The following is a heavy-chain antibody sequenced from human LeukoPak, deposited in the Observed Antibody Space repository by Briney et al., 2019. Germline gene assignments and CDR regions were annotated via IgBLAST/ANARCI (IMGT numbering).Heavy chain of an antibody. CDR1: GGSISSYY. J-gene: IGHJ6*02. V-gene: IGHV4-59*01. Sequence: SETLSLTCTVSGGSISSYYWSWIRQPQGKGLEWIGYIYYSGSTNYNPSLKSRVTISVDTSKNQFSLKLSSVTAADTAVYYCARDQIEQSGYSSGWYTMYYYYGMDVWGQGTTVTVSS. CDR2: IYYSGST. D-gene: IGHD6-19*01. CDR3: ARDQIEQSGYSSGWYTMYYYYGMDV.